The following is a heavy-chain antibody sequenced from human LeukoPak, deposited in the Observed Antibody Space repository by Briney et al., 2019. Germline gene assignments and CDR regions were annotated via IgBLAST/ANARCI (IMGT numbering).Heavy chain of an antibody. CDR1: GYTFTGYY. CDR3: ARAFYDSGGYYASVGY. CDR2: INPNSGGT. V-gene: IGHV1-2*02. Sequence: ASVKVSCKASGYTFTGYYMHWVRQAPGQGLEWMGWINPNSGGTNYAQKFQGRVTMTRDTSISTAYMELSRLRSDDTAVYYCARAFYDSGGYYASVGYWGQGTLVTVSS. J-gene: IGHJ4*02. D-gene: IGHD3-22*01.